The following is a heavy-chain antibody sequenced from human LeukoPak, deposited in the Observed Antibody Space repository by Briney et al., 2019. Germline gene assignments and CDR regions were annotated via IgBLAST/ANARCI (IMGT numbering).Heavy chain of an antibody. D-gene: IGHD6-6*01. V-gene: IGHV3-48*04. J-gene: IGHJ3*02. CDR3: ARGPSIAARYDAFDI. CDR2: ISGSSSTI. CDR1: GFIFRSYS. Sequence: GGSLRLSCAASGFIFRSYSMNWVRQAPGKGLEWVSYISGSSSTIYYADSVKGRFTISRDNAKNSLYLQVISLRAEDTAVYYCARGPSIAARYDAFDIWGQGTMVTVSS.